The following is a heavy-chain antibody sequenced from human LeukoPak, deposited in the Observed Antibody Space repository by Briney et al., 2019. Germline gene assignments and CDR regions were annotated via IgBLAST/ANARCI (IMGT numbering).Heavy chain of an antibody. Sequence: SETLSLPCMVSGGSLTRYYWSWIRQPPAKGLEWIGYIYYRGSSSYNPSLNSRVTISVDTSKKQLSLHLSSVTAADTAVYYCARGAWDVLEAGFDYWGQGTLVTVSS. CDR1: GGSLTRYY. J-gene: IGHJ4*02. D-gene: IGHD1-26*01. CDR2: IYYRGSS. V-gene: IGHV4-59*01. CDR3: ARGAWDVLEAGFDY.